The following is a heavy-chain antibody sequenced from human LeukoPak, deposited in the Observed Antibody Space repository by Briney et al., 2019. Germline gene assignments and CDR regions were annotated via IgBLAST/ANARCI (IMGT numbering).Heavy chain of an antibody. CDR3: AEDLYYDSSGPFDY. Sequence: GRSLRLSCAASGFTFSSYGMHWVRQAPGKGLEWVAVIWYDGSNKYYADSVKGRFTISRDNSKNTLYLQMNSLRAEDTAVYYCAEDLYYDSSGPFDYWGQGTLVTVSS. CDR1: GFTFSSYG. D-gene: IGHD3-22*01. V-gene: IGHV3-33*06. J-gene: IGHJ4*02. CDR2: IWYDGSNK.